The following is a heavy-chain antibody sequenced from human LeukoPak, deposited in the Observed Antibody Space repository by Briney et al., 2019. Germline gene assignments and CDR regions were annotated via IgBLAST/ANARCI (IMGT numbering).Heavy chain of an antibody. CDR1: GFPLSNYA. D-gene: IGHD3-10*02. V-gene: IGHV3-48*03. J-gene: IGHJ6*04. Sequence: GGSLRLSCAASGFPLSNYALNWVRQAPGKGLEWVSYISSSGSTIYYADSVKGRFTISRDNAKNSLYLQMNSLRAEDTAVYYCAELGITMIGGVWGKGTTVTISS. CDR2: ISSSGSTI. CDR3: AELGITMIGGV.